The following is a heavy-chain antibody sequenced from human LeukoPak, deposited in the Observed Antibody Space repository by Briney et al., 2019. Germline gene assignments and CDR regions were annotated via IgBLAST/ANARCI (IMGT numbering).Heavy chain of an antibody. J-gene: IGHJ4*01. V-gene: IGHV3-23*01. CDR3: AKDPRAMGRYFFDD. D-gene: IGHD3-16*01. Sequence: GGSLRLSCVGSGFTFNAYAMSWVRQRPGKGPEWVSMISSSGDATDYAESVKDRLSISRDNAKKTLYLQINDPRGDDTAIYYCAKDPRAMGRYFFDDWGQGSLVFVSS. CDR1: GFTFNAYA. CDR2: ISSSGDAT.